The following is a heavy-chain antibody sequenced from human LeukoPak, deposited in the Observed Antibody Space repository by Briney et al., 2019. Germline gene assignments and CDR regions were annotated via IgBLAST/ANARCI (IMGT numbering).Heavy chain of an antibody. Sequence: GGSLRLSCAASGFTFSSYSMNWVRQAPGKGLEWVSSISSSSSYIYYADSVKGRFTISRDNAKNSLYLQMNSLRAEDTAVYYCARDRAVAGRGYYYYMDVWGKGTTVTVSS. V-gene: IGHV3-21*01. CDR1: GFTFSSYS. CDR3: ARDRAVAGRGYYYYMDV. D-gene: IGHD6-19*01. CDR2: ISSSSSYI. J-gene: IGHJ6*03.